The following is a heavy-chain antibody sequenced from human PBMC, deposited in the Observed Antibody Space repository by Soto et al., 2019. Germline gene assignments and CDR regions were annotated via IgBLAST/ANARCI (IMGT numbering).Heavy chain of an antibody. J-gene: IGHJ6*01. D-gene: IGHD2-2*01. V-gene: IGHV1-18*01. Sequence: QVQVMQSGAEVKKPGASVKVSCKASGYTFTSYGISWVRQAPGQGLEWMGWISTYNGNTNYAQKLQARVTMTTDTSTGTVSMELSSMRSDDTAGYYCGRDLNQTVFSYGMDVWGHGITVTVS. CDR3: GRDLNQTVFSYGMDV. CDR1: GYTFTSYG. CDR2: ISTYNGNT.